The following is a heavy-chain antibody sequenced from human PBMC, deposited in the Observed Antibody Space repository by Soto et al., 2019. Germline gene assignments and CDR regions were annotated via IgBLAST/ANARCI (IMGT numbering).Heavy chain of an antibody. D-gene: IGHD3-22*01. CDR1: GYTFTSYG. J-gene: IGHJ4*02. Sequence: QVQLVQSGAEVKKPGASVKVSCKASGYTFTSYGISWVRQAPGQGLEWMGWISAYNGNTNYAQKLQGRVPMTTDTSTSTAYMELRSLRSDDTAVYYCARSGSQYYDSSGYYYPPDYWGQGTLVTVSS. CDR3: ARSGSQYYDSSGYYYPPDY. CDR2: ISAYNGNT. V-gene: IGHV1-18*01.